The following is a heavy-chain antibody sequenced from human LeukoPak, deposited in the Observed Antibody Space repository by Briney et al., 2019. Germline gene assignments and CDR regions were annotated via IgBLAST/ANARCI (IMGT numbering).Heavy chain of an antibody. V-gene: IGHV3-7*03. D-gene: IGHD3-16*01. J-gene: IGHJ6*02. CDR1: GFTFSSYW. CDR2: INHNGNVN. CDR3: ARGGGLDV. Sequence: GGSLRLSCAASGFTFSSYWMNWARQAPGKGLEWVASINHNGNVNYYVDSVKGRFTISRDNAKNSLYLQMGNLRAEDTAVYFCARGGGLDVWGQGATVTVSS.